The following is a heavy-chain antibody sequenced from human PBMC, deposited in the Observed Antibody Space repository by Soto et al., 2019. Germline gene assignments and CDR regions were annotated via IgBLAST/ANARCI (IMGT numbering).Heavy chain of an antibody. D-gene: IGHD6-19*01. CDR1: GFFFNTYA. CDR3: ARSIAVAGLDY. Sequence: PGGSLRLSCAASGFFFNTYAIHWVRQAPGKGLEWVAVISNDETKKYFADSVKGRVSIFRDSSKNTVYLQMDSLRAEDTAVYYCARSIAVAGLDYWGPGTLVTVPQ. V-gene: IGHV3-30-3*01. J-gene: IGHJ4*02. CDR2: ISNDETKK.